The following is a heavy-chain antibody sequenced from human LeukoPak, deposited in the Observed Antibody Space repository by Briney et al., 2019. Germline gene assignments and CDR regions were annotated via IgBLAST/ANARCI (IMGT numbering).Heavy chain of an antibody. CDR1: GGSISSGSYY. CDR3: ATAGGSYYSGWEFDS. J-gene: IGHJ4*02. D-gene: IGHD2-15*01. Sequence: PSETLSLTCTVSGGSISSGSYYWSWIRQPAGKGLEWIGRIYTSGSTNYNPSLKSRVTISVDTSKNQFSLNLSSVTAADTAVYYCATAGGSYYSGWEFDSWGQGTLVTVSS. CDR2: IYTSGST. V-gene: IGHV4-61*02.